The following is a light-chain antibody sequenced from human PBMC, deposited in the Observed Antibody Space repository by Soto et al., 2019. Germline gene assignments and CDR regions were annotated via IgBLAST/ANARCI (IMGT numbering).Light chain of an antibody. V-gene: IGLV2-14*03. J-gene: IGLJ1*01. CDR1: SSDVGGYNF. CDR2: DVS. Sequence: QSVLTQPASVSGSPGQSITISCTGTSSDVGGYNFVSWYQQHPGKAPKLMIYDVSSRPSGVSNRFSGSKSGNTASLTVSGIQDEAEDDYSCSSYTTSYNQVSGTGTKVKVL. CDR3: SSYTTSYNQV.